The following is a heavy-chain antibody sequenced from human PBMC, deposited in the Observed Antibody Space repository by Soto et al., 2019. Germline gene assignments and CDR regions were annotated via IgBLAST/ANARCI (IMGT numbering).Heavy chain of an antibody. V-gene: IGHV4-38-2*02. Sequence: SETLSLTCTVSGYSISRGYYWGWIRQPPGKGLQWIGTIYHDGTTYSNPSLNGRVTISVSTSQNRFSLTLRSVTAADTAVYYCARVPYHYARGTYRPRWFDPWGQGXLVTVYS. D-gene: IGHD3-16*02. CDR3: ARVPYHYARGTYRPRWFDP. CDR2: IYHDGTT. J-gene: IGHJ5*02. CDR1: GYSISRGYY.